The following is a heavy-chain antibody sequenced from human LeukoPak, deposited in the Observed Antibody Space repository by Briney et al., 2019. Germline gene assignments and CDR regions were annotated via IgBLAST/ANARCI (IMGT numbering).Heavy chain of an antibody. D-gene: IGHD3-22*01. V-gene: IGHV1-69*13. CDR2: IIPIFGTA. CDR3: ARNGRDYYNSSGYYYWFDP. J-gene: IGHJ5*02. Sequence: SVKVSCKASGYTFTSYGISWVRQAPGQGLEWMGGIIPIFGTANYAQKFQGRVTITADESTSTAYMELSSLRSEDTAVYYCARNGRDYYNSSGYYYWFDPWGQGTLVTVSS. CDR1: GYTFTSYG.